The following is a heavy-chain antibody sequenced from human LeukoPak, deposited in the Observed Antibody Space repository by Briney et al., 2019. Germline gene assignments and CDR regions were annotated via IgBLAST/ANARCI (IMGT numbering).Heavy chain of an antibody. D-gene: IGHD6-13*01. J-gene: IGHJ4*02. CDR1: GGSISSYY. CDR3: ARVRGAGSSWYAIPYFDY. Sequence: SETLSLTCTISGGSISSYYWSWIRQPAGKGLESIGHISTSGSTNYNPSLKSRVTMSVDTSKNQFSLKLSSVTAADTAAYYCARVRGAGSSWYAIPYFDYWGQGTLVTVSS. CDR2: ISTSGST. V-gene: IGHV4-4*07.